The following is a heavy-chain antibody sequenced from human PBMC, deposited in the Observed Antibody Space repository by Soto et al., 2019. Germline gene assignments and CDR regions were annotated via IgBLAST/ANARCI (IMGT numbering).Heavy chain of an antibody. D-gene: IGHD7-27*01. Sequence: SETLSLTCSVSGDSISNLDYFWAWIRQPPGQALEYIGYIYKSATTYYNPSFESRVAISVDTSKSQFSLNVTAVTAADTAVYFCARGRYCLTGRCFPNWFDSWGQGALVTVSS. CDR2: IYKSATT. CDR1: GDSISNLDYF. V-gene: IGHV4-30-4*01. J-gene: IGHJ5*01. CDR3: ARGRYCLTGRCFPNWFDS.